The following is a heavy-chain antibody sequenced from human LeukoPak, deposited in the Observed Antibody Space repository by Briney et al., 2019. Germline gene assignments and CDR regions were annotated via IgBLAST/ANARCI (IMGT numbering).Heavy chain of an antibody. CDR1: VYTFTGYY. CDR3: ARTDTAMGYVGY. CDR2: INPNSGGT. V-gene: IGHV1-2*02. J-gene: IGHJ4*02. Sequence: ASVKVSCKASVYTFTGYYMHWVRQAPGQGLEWMGWINPNSGGTNYAQKFQGRVTMTRDTSISTAYMELSRLRSDDTAVYYCARTDTAMGYVGYWGQGTLVTVSS. D-gene: IGHD5-18*01.